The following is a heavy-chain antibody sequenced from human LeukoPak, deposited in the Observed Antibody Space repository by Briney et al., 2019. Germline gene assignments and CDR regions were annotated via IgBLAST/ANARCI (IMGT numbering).Heavy chain of an antibody. V-gene: IGHV4-39*01. Sequence: PSETLSLTCTVSGGSISSSSYYWGWIRQPPGKGREWIGSIYYSGSTYYNPSLKSRVTISVDTSKNQFSLKLSSVTAADTAVYYCARQVSVAGPADWFDPWGQGTLVTVSS. CDR2: IYYSGST. CDR3: ARQVSVAGPADWFDP. CDR1: GGSISSSSYY. J-gene: IGHJ5*02. D-gene: IGHD6-19*01.